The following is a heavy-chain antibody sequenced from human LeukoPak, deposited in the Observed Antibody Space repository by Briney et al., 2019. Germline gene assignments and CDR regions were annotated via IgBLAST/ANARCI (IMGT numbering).Heavy chain of an antibody. Sequence: GESLKISCRGSGYSFSSYWIGWVRQMPGKGLEWMGIIFLGDSDTRYSPSFQGQVTISADKSISTVYLQWSSLEASDTAVYYCARAADGYYFYYMDVWGKGTTVTVSS. V-gene: IGHV5-51*01. CDR1: GYSFSSYW. CDR3: ARAADGYYFYYMDV. CDR2: IFLGDSDT. D-gene: IGHD2-15*01. J-gene: IGHJ6*03.